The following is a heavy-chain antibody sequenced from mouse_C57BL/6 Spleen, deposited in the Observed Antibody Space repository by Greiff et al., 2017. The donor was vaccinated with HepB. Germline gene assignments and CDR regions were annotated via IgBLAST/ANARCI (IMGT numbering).Heavy chain of an antibody. D-gene: IGHD2-2*01. CDR1: GYTFTDYE. V-gene: IGHV1-15*01. CDR2: IDPETGGT. Sequence: QVQLQQSGAELVRPGASVTLSCKASGYTFTDYEMHWVKQTPVHGLEWIGAIDPETGGTAYNQKFKGKAILTADKSSSTAYMELRSLTSEDSAVYDGKRASYGYGGAYWGQGTLVTVSA. CDR3: KRASYGYGGAY. J-gene: IGHJ3*01.